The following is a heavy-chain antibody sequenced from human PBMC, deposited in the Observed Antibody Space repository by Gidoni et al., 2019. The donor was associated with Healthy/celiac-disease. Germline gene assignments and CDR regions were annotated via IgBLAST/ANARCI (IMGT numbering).Heavy chain of an antibody. CDR2: ISSTSSTQ. J-gene: IGHJ4*02. V-gene: IGHV3-48*01. CDR3: ARGADRYYDSSGYGY. CDR1: GFTFSSYT. D-gene: IGHD3-22*01. Sequence: VQRVSSGGALVQPGGSLRLSCAASGFTFSSYTMNWFRQVPGKGLEWVSYISSTSSTQNYANYVKGRFTISRNNAKNSLYLQINSLGAEDTAVYYCARGADRYYDSSGYGYWGQGTLVTVSS.